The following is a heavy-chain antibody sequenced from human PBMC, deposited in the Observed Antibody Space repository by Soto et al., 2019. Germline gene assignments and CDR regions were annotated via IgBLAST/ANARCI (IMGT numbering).Heavy chain of an antibody. Sequence: QVQLQESGPGLVKPSQTLSLTCSVSGGSISSSAYYWSWIRQLPGEGLEWIGNIYYSGITYYNPSLKSRVTISVDTSKNQFSLNLSSVTAADTAVYYCARFKRVVVAAAPDYYFDYWGQGTLVTVSS. J-gene: IGHJ4*02. CDR2: IYYSGIT. V-gene: IGHV4-31*03. CDR3: ARFKRVVVAAAPDYYFDY. CDR1: GGSISSSAYY. D-gene: IGHD2-15*01.